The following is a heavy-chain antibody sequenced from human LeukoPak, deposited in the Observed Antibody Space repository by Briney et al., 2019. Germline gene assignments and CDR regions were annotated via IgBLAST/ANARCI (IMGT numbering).Heavy chain of an antibody. CDR2: INHSGST. CDR1: GGSFSGYY. J-gene: IGHJ4*02. V-gene: IGHV4-34*01. Sequence: SETLSLTCAVYGGSFSGYYWSWIRQPPGKGLEWIGEINHSGSTIYNPSLKSRVTISVDTSKNRFSLNLNSVTAADTAVYYCARGGSSCTNGVCYTVEGVFYPRYFDYWGQGTLVTVSS. CDR3: ARGGSSCTNGVCYTVEGVFYPRYFDY. D-gene: IGHD2-8*01.